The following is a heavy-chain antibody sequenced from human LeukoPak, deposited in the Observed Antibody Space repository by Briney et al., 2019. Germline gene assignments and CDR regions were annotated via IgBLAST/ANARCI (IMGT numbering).Heavy chain of an antibody. Sequence: GGSLRLSCAASGFTFRSYWMHWVRQAPGKGLVWVSRINHDGSSTRYADSVKGRFTISRDNAKNSLYLQMNSLRDEDTAVYYCARDNDWAFDYWGQGTLVTVSS. CDR2: INHDGSST. CDR3: ARDNDWAFDY. J-gene: IGHJ4*02. CDR1: GFTFRSYW. V-gene: IGHV3-74*01. D-gene: IGHD3-9*01.